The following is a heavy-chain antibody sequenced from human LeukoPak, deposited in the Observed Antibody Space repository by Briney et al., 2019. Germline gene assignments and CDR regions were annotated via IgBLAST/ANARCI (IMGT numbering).Heavy chain of an antibody. CDR1: GGSISPKTYY. V-gene: IGHV4-39*01. Sequence: SETLSLTCTVSGGSISPKTYYWGWIRQPPGKGLEWIGSIDFSGSPDYSSSLKSRVTISLDTSMKQFSLKLSYVTAADTAVYYCARGEGDCGDYSDYWGQGILVTVSS. J-gene: IGHJ4*02. CDR2: IDFSGSP. CDR3: ARGEGDCGDYSDY. D-gene: IGHD4-17*01.